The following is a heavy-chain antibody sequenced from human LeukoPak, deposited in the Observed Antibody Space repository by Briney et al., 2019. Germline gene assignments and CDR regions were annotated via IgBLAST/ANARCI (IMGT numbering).Heavy chain of an antibody. D-gene: IGHD6-19*01. Sequence: PGRSLRLSCAASGFTFSSSAMQWVRQAPGKGLEWVAVISYDGSKKYYADSVKGRFTISRDDSKNTLYLQMNSLRGEDTAVYYCARSRSASTRGWYDYFDYWGRGTLVTVSS. CDR3: ARSRSASTRGWYDYFDY. CDR1: GFTFSSSA. V-gene: IGHV3-30*04. J-gene: IGHJ4*02. CDR2: ISYDGSKK.